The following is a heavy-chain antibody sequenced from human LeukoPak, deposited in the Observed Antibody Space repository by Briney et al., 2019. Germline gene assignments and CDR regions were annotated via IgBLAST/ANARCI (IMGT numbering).Heavy chain of an antibody. CDR1: GYSFTSYW. CDR2: IYPGDSDT. J-gene: IGHJ4*02. V-gene: IGHV5-51*01. CDR3: ARSQTDLAVAGDFDY. D-gene: IGHD6-19*01. Sequence: GESLKISCKGSGYSFTSYWIGWVRQMPGKGLEWMGIIYPGDSDTRYSPSFQGQVTISADKSISTAYLQWSSLKASDTAIYYCARSQTDLAVAGDFDYWGQETLVTVSS.